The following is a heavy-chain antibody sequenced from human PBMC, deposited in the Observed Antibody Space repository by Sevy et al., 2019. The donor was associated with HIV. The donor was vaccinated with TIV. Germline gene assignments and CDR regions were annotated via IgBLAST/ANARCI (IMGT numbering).Heavy chain of an antibody. D-gene: IGHD6-19*01. CDR2: INRDESAR. V-gene: IGHV3-7*01. CDR3: VTDDRPSGWFFDF. Sequence: GGSLRLSCAASGFTFRSYWMTWVRQAPGKGLEWVANINRDESARNYVDSVKGRFTISRDNAKNLLYLQMNSLRVDDTAVYYCVTDDRPSGWFFDFWGPGAQVTVSS. J-gene: IGHJ4*02. CDR1: GFTFRSYW.